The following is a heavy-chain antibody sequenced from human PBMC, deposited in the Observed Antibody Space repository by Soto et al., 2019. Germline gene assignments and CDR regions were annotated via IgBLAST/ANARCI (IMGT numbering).Heavy chain of an antibody. Sequence: QVQLVQTGADVKKTGASVKVSCQASGYTFITYGINWVRQAPGQGLEWMAWISAYNGNTYYAQNFQGRVTITTDTSTSTAYMELRSLRSDDTAIYYCARGTYKDFWGKGTLVTVSS. CDR2: ISAYNGNT. V-gene: IGHV1-18*01. D-gene: IGHD1-1*01. CDR3: ARGTYKDF. CDR1: GYTFITYG. J-gene: IGHJ4*02.